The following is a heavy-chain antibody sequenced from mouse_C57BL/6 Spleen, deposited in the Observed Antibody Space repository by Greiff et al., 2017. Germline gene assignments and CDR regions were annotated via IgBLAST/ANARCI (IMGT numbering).Heavy chain of an antibody. V-gene: IGHV1-15*01. Sequence: QVQLQQSGAELVRPGASVTLSCKASGYTFTDYEMHWVKQTPVHGLEWIGAIDPETGGTAYNQKFTVKAILTAGKSSSTAYVALRSVTSEDYAVWYCTRSITTDWDFDVWGTGTTVTVSS. D-gene: IGHD1-1*01. CDR3: TRSITTDWDFDV. J-gene: IGHJ1*03. CDR1: GYTFTDYE. CDR2: IDPETGGT.